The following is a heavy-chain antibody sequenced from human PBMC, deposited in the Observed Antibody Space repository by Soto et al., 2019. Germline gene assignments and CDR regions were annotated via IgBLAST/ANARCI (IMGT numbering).Heavy chain of an antibody. CDR2: ISGSGDST. D-gene: IGHD1-26*01. V-gene: IGHV3-23*01. J-gene: IGHJ4*02. CDR1: GFTFSSYA. Sequence: EVRLLESGGGLVQPGGSLRLSCAASGFTFSSYAMNWVRQAPGKGLEWVSVISGSGDSTYYADSVKGRFTISRDNSKNTLYLQMNSLRAEDTAVYYCARRGSGSYYDYWGQGTLVTVSS. CDR3: ARRGSGSYYDY.